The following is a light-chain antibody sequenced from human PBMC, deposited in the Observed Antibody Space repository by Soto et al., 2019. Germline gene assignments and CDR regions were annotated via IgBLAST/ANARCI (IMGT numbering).Light chain of an antibody. V-gene: IGKV3-20*01. J-gene: IGKJ3*01. CDR1: ESVSISY. Sequence: EIVLTQSPGTLSLSPGERATLSCRASESVSISYLSWYQQKRGQAPRLLIYGTSGRATGIPDRFSGSGSGTDFTLTISRLEPEDFAVYYGQQYGYSVFTFGPGTKVEIK. CDR2: GTS. CDR3: QQYGYSVFT.